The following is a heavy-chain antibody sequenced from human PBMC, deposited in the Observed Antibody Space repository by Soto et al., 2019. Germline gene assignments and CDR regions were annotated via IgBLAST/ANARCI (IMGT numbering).Heavy chain of an antibody. V-gene: IGHV4-31*03. J-gene: IGHJ4*02. Sequence: QVQLQESGPGLVKPSQTLSLTCTVSGGSISSGGYYWSWIRQHPGKGLEWIGYIYYSGSTYYNPSLKSRVTISVDTSKNQFSLKLSSVTAADTAVYYCASRTGIAVAGTVPATPLNENWGQGTLVTVSS. D-gene: IGHD6-19*01. CDR1: GGSISSGGYY. CDR2: IYYSGST. CDR3: ASRTGIAVAGTVPATPLNEN.